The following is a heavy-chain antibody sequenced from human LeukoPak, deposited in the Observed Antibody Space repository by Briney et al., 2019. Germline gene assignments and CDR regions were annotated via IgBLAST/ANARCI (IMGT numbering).Heavy chain of an antibody. J-gene: IGHJ4*02. CDR1: GYTFTGYY. CDR2: INPNSGGT. Sequence: ASVKVSCKASGYTFTGYYMHWVRQAPGQGLEWMGWINPNSGGTNYAQKFQGRVTMTRDTSISTAYMELSRLRSDDTAVYYCARFYDYVWGSYRNHFDYWGQGTLVTVSS. D-gene: IGHD3-16*02. V-gene: IGHV1-2*02. CDR3: ARFYDYVWGSYRNHFDY.